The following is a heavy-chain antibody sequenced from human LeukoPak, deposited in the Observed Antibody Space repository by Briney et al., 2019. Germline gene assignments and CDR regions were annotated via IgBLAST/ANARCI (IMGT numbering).Heavy chain of an antibody. CDR3: ARLLSGMDV. J-gene: IGHJ6*03. CDR1: GGSISSHY. CDR2: IYYSGST. D-gene: IGHD2-8*02. Sequence: SETLSLTCTVSGGSISSHYWRWIRQPPGKGLEWIGYIYYSGSTNYNPSLKSRVTISVDTSKNQFSLKLSSVTAADTAVYYCARLLSGMDVWGKGTTVTVSS. V-gene: IGHV4-59*11.